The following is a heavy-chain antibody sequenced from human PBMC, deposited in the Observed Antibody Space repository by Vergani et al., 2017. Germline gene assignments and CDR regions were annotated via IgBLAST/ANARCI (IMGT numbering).Heavy chain of an antibody. CDR3: ARAFSSTSPFDY. CDR1: GYTFTSYG. Sequence: QVQLVQSGVEVKKPGASVKVSCKASGYTFTSYGISWVRQAPGQGLEWMGIINPSGGYTSYAQKFQGRVTMTRDTSTSTVYMELSSLRSEDTDVYYCARAFSSTSPFDYWGQGTLVTVSS. D-gene: IGHD2-2*01. V-gene: IGHV1-46*03. CDR2: INPSGGYT. J-gene: IGHJ4*02.